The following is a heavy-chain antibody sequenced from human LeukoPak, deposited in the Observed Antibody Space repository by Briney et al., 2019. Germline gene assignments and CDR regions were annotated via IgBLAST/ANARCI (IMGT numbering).Heavy chain of an antibody. CDR1: GYTFTRYG. D-gene: IGHD6-6*01. CDR3: ARGKFRYSSSSASSPFDY. Sequence: ASVKVSCKASGYTFTRYGISWVRQAPGQGLEWMGWISAYNGNTKYAQKIQARVSMTTNTSTSTAYMELRSLRSDDTAVYYCARGKFRYSSSSASSPFDYWGQGTLVTVSS. J-gene: IGHJ4*02. V-gene: IGHV1-18*01. CDR2: ISAYNGNT.